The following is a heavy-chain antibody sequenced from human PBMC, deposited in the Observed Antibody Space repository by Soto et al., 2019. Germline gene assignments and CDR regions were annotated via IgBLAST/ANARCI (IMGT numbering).Heavy chain of an antibody. CDR3: ARGVDTAMATYYYYMDV. D-gene: IGHD5-18*01. J-gene: IGHJ6*03. CDR1: GYTFTGDD. CDR2: MNPNSGNT. V-gene: IGHV1-8*01. Sequence: ASVKGACKAAGYTFTGDDINWVRRATGQGLEWMGWMNPNSGNTGYAQKFQGRVTMTRNTSISTAYMELSSLRSEDTAVYYCARGVDTAMATYYYYMDVWGKGTTVTVSS.